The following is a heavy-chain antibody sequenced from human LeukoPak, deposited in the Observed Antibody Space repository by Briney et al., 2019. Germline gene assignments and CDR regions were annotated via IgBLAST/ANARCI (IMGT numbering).Heavy chain of an antibody. CDR2: IYISGST. D-gene: IGHD1-1*01. V-gene: IGHV4-4*07. CDR3: ARDRGTWNDDGFDY. CDR1: GGSISSYY. Sequence: SETLSLTCTVSGGSISSYYWSWIRQPAGKGLEWIGRIYISGSTNYNPSLKSRVTMSVDTSKNQFSLKLSSVTVADTAVYYCARDRGTWNDDGFDYWGQGTLVTVSS. J-gene: IGHJ4*02.